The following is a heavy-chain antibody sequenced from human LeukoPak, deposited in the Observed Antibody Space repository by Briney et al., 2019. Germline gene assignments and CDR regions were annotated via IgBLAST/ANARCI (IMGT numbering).Heavy chain of an antibody. J-gene: IGHJ4*02. CDR3: ARVDCSSTSCYLAY. V-gene: IGHV4-34*09. Sequence: SETLSLTCAVYGGSFSGYYWSWIRQPPGKGLEWIGYIYYSGSTYYNPSLKSRVTISVDTSKNQFSLKLSSVTAADTAVYYCARVDCSSTSCYLAYWGQGTLVTVSS. CDR1: GGSFSGYY. D-gene: IGHD2-2*01. CDR2: IYYSGST.